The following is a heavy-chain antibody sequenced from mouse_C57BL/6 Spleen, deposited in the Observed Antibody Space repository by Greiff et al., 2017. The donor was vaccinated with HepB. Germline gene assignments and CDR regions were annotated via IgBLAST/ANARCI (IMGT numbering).Heavy chain of an antibody. V-gene: IGHV1-64*01. J-gene: IGHJ3*01. CDR1: GYTFTSYW. Sequence: QVQLQQSGAELVKPGASVKLSCKASGYTFTSYWMHWVKQRPGQGLEWIGMIHPNSGSTNYNEKFKSKATLTVDKSSSTAYMQLSSLTSEDSAVYYCARSDYYGSSYIFAYWGQGTLVTVSA. CDR3: ARSDYYGSSYIFAY. D-gene: IGHD1-1*01. CDR2: IHPNSGST.